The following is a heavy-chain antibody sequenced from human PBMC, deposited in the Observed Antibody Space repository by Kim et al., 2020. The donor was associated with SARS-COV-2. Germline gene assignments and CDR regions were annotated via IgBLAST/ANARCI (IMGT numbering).Heavy chain of an antibody. Sequence: GGSLRLSCAASGFTVRSNYMSWVRQAPGKGLEWVSVIYSGGTTYYADAVKGRFTISRDNSKNTLYIQMNSLRDEDTAVYYCARGSYGGTSLQDGYFDYWGQGTLVTVSS. CDR3: ARGSYGGTSLQDGYFDY. CDR1: GFTVRSNY. CDR2: IYSGGTT. J-gene: IGHJ4*02. V-gene: IGHV3-53*01. D-gene: IGHD3-10*01.